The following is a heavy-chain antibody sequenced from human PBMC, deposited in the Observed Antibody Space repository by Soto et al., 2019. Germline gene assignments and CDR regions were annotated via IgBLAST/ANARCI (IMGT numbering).Heavy chain of an antibody. CDR2: ITPMSGTT. Sequence: ASVKVSCKAPGETFRRDVISWVRQAPGQGLEWLGGITPMSGTTDYAQKFQGRVTISADKSTGTAYFELSSLTFDDTGVYYCARGVSMAGRPGFFHHWGQGSLVTVSS. D-gene: IGHD6-6*01. J-gene: IGHJ1*01. V-gene: IGHV1-69*06. CDR3: ARGVSMAGRPGFFHH. CDR1: GETFRRDV.